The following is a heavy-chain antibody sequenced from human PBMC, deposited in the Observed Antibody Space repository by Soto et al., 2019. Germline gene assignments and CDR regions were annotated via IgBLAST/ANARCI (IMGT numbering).Heavy chain of an antibody. V-gene: IGHV1-3*05. CDR2: INAGNGNT. Sequence: QVQLVQSGAEEKKPGASVKVSCKASGYTFTSYAMHWVRQAPGQRLEWMGWINAGNGNTKYSQKFSGRVTITRDTSASTAYMELSSLRSEDTAVYYCARSIAVVTALDYWGQGTLVTVSS. CDR3: ARSIAVVTALDY. D-gene: IGHD2-21*02. J-gene: IGHJ4*02. CDR1: GYTFTSYA.